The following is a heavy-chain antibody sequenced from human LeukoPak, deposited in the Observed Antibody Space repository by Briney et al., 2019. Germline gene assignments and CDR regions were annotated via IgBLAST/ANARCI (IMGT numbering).Heavy chain of an antibody. CDR3: ARGPSSSWTGWYFDL. V-gene: IGHV1-69*01. J-gene: IGHJ2*01. D-gene: IGHD6-13*01. CDR1: GGTFSSYA. CDR2: IIPIFGTA. Sequence: KISCKASGGTFSSYAISWVRQAPGQGLEWMGGIIPIFGTANFAQKFQGRVTITADESTSTAYMELSSLRSEDTAVYYCARGPSSSWTGWYFDLWGRGTLVTVSS.